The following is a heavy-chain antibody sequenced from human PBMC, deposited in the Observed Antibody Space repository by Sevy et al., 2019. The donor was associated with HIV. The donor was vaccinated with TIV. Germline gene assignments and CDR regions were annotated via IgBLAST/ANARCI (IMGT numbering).Heavy chain of an antibody. CDR2: ISASGGST. V-gene: IGHV3-23*01. Sequence: GGSLRLSCAASGYIFSGYVMSWVRQAPGKGLEWISHISASGGSTYYAYSVKGRFTISRDNFKKTLDLQMNSLRAEDTAVYYCAKCSSTSCYDYWGQGTLVTVSS. CDR1: GYIFSGYV. D-gene: IGHD2-2*01. J-gene: IGHJ4*02. CDR3: AKCSSTSCYDY.